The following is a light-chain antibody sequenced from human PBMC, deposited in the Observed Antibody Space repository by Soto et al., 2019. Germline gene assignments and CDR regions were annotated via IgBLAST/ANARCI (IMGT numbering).Light chain of an antibody. CDR3: QQYNGYSRT. CDR2: DVS. J-gene: IGKJ1*01. Sequence: DIEMTQSPSTLSATAGDRVTITCRASQSISSFLTWYQQKPGKAPYLLIADVSSLERGVPSRFSGSGSGTEFTLTISSMQPDDFATFYCQQYNGYSRTFGQGTKVDIK. V-gene: IGKV1-5*01. CDR1: QSISSF.